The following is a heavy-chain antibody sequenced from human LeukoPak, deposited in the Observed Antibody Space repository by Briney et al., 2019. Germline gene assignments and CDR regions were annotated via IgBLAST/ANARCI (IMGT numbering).Heavy chain of an antibody. V-gene: IGHV4-4*07. J-gene: IGHJ4*02. D-gene: IGHD5-18*01. CDR1: GGSISSYY. CDR2: IYTSGST. CDR3: ARAPGPYSSNDY. Sequence: SETLSLTCTVSGGSISSYYWSWIRQPAGKGLEWIGRIYTSGSTNYNPSLKSRVTISVDTSKNQFSLKMTSVTAADTAVYYCARAPGPYSSNDYWGQGTLVTVSS.